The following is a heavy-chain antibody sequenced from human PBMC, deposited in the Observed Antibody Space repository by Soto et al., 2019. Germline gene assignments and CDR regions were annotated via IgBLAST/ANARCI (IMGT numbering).Heavy chain of an antibody. Sequence: QVVLQESCPGVVKPSDTLSLTCNVSGASLSVYYWSWIRQPPGKGLEWIGRIYATGITDYNPSLKSRITMSVDMSKKQFSLTLRSVTAADTAIYYCVRDGTKNFRDRFDPWGRGILVTVSS. CDR1: GASLSVYY. V-gene: IGHV4-4*07. J-gene: IGHJ5*02. CDR2: IYATGIT. CDR3: VRDGTKNFRDRFDP. D-gene: IGHD1-1*01.